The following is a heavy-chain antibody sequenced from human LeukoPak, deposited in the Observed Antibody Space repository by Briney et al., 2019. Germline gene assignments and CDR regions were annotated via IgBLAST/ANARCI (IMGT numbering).Heavy chain of an antibody. CDR2: IIPIFGTA. J-gene: IGHJ5*02. D-gene: IGHD4-17*01. CDR3: ARDDYGNNWFDP. Sequence: GASVRVSCKASGGTFSSYAISWVRQAPGQGLEWMGRIIPIFGTANYAQKFQGRVTITTDESTSTAYMELSSLRSEDTAVYYCARDDYGNNWFDPWGQGTLVTVSS. CDR1: GGTFSSYA. V-gene: IGHV1-69*05.